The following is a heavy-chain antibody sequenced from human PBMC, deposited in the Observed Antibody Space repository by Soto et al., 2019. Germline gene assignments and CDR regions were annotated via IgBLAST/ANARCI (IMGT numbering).Heavy chain of an antibody. D-gene: IGHD4-17*01. V-gene: IGHV3-23*01. CDR2: IRGSGSST. J-gene: IGHJ4*02. Sequence: PRGSLGVGCATSVFTFSIHALSWVRQAPGQGLEWVSSIRGSGSSTYYADSVKGRFTISRDNSNNTLYLQMNSLSAEDTALYFCAKLASDSGDYGGFDYWGQGTTVTVSS. CDR1: VFTFSIHA. CDR3: AKLASDSGDYGGFDY.